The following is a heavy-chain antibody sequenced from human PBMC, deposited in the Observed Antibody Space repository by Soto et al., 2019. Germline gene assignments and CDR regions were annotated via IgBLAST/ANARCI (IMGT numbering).Heavy chain of an antibody. V-gene: IGHV1-69*01. CDR1: GGTFSKDA. D-gene: IGHD3-3*01. CDR3: TRVLGYTFGPGKTRYYAMDV. CDR2: LIPVFGSP. Sequence: QVQLVQSGAEVKKPGSSVTVSCKTSGGTFSKDAINWVRQAPGQGLEWMGLLIPVFGSPIYAQKFQGRIRITADESTSTAFMALSSLRSEDTAVYYCTRVLGYTFGPGKTRYYAMDVWGQGTTVSVSS. J-gene: IGHJ6*02.